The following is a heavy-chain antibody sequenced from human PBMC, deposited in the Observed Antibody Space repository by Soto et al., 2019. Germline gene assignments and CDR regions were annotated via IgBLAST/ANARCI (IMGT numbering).Heavy chain of an antibody. CDR1: GFTFSSYG. CDR3: AKESYCRSTICPTGSSGGS. Sequence: QVQLVESGGGVVQPGRSLRLSCAASGFTFSSYGMHWVRQAPGKGLEWVAVISNDGNNKYSADSVKGRFTTSRDNSKNTLYRQRNSLRGDDTAVYYCAKESYCRSTICPTGSSGGSWGQGPLVTVSS. CDR2: ISNDGNNK. V-gene: IGHV3-30*18. D-gene: IGHD2-2*01. J-gene: IGHJ5*02.